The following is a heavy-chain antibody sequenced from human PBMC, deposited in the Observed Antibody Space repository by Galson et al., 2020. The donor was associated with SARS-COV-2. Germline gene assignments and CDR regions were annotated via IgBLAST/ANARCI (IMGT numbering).Heavy chain of an antibody. CDR2: ISSSSSYI. Sequence: NSGGSLRLSCAASGFNFSSYRMNWVRSAPGKGLEWVSSISSSSSYIYYADSVKGRFTISRDNTKNSLYLQMNSLRAEDTAVYYCARGAQQLVVFDDYFDYGMDFWGQG. V-gene: IGHV3-21*01. D-gene: IGHD6-13*01. CDR1: GFNFSSYR. CDR3: ARGAQQLVVFDDYFDYGMDF. J-gene: IGHJ6*02.